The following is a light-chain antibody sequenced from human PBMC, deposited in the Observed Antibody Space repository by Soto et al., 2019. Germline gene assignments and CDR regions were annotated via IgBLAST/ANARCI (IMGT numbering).Light chain of an antibody. V-gene: IGLV1-44*01. Sequence: QPVLTQPPSASGTPGQRVTISCSGSRSNIGGNTVNWYQQLPGTAPKLLIYTNDQRPSGVTDRFSGSKSGTSASLAISGLQSEDEADYYCAAWDNSLNGWVFGGGTKLTVL. J-gene: IGLJ3*02. CDR3: AAWDNSLNGWV. CDR1: RSNIGGNT. CDR2: TND.